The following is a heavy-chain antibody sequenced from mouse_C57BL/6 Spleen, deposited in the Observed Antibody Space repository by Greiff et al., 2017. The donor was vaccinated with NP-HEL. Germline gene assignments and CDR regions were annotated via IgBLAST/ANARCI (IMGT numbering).Heavy chain of an antibody. CDR2: ISDGGSYT. Sequence: DVKLVESGGGLVKPGGSLKLSCAASGFTFSSYAMSWVRQTPEKRLEWVATISDGGSYTYYPDNVKGRFTISRDNAKNNLYLQMSHLKSEDTAICYCARDRRRYFDYWGQGTTRTVST. CDR1: GFTFSSYA. J-gene: IGHJ2*01. V-gene: IGHV5-4*01. CDR3: ARDRRRYFDY.